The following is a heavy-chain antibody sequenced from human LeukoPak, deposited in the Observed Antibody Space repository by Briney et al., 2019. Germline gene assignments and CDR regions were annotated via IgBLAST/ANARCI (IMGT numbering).Heavy chain of an antibody. Sequence: SETLSLTCTVSGGSISSYYWSWIRQPPGKGLEWIGYIYYSGSTNYNPSLKSRVTISVDTSKNQFSLKLSSVTAADTAVYYCARAVTSSSWPENWFDPWGQGTLATVSS. CDR2: IYYSGST. V-gene: IGHV4-59*01. CDR1: GGSISSYY. CDR3: ARAVTSSSWPENWFDP. J-gene: IGHJ5*02. D-gene: IGHD6-13*01.